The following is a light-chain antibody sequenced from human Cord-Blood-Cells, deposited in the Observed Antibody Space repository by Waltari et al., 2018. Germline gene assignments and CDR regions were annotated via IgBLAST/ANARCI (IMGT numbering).Light chain of an antibody. V-gene: IGKV3-20*01. J-gene: IGKJ1*01. CDR1: HSVSSSY. Sequence: EIVLTQSPGTLSLSPGERATLSCRASHSVSSSYLAWYQQKPGQAPRLLSYGASSRATGIPDRFSGSGAGTDFTRTISRLEPEDFAVYYCQQYGSPRTFGQGTKVEIK. CDR3: QQYGSPRT. CDR2: GAS.